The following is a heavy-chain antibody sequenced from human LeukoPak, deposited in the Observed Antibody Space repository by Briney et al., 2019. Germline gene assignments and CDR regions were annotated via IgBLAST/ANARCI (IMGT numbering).Heavy chain of an antibody. D-gene: IGHD1-14*01. J-gene: IGHJ4*02. CDR3: ARSRTSSPYDKNLNF. CDR2: ISSSINYI. CDR1: GFTFSSYT. V-gene: IGHV3-21*01. Sequence: GGSLRLSCAASGFTFSSYTMSWVREAPGKGLEWVLSISSSINYIYYADSVKGRFTISRDDAQNSVYLQMNSLKDEDTAVYYCARSRTSSPYDKNLNFWGQGTLVIVSS.